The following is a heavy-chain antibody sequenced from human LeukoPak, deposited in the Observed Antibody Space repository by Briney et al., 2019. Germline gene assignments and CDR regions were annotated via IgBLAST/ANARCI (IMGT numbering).Heavy chain of an antibody. CDR2: INPSGGST. D-gene: IGHD3-9*01. Sequence: ASVKVSCKASGYTFTSYYMHWVRQAPGQGLEWMGIINPSGGSTSYAQKFQGRVTMTRDTSTSTVYMELSSLRSEDTAVYYCARDLYDILTGYFSIPDYWGQGTLVTVSS. J-gene: IGHJ4*02. V-gene: IGHV1-46*01. CDR1: GYTFTSYY. CDR3: ARDLYDILTGYFSIPDY.